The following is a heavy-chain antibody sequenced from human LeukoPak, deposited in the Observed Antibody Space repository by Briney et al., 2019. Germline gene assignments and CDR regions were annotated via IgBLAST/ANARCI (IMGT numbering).Heavy chain of an antibody. V-gene: IGHV3-30*03. CDR3: VRDSGEIPNTYYYDSSGYLHY. J-gene: IGHJ4*02. CDR1: GFTLSSYD. D-gene: IGHD3-22*01. Sequence: GGSLRLSCAASGFTLSSYDMHWVRQAPGKGLEWVAIISYDGNDKYYADSVRGRFTISRDNSKNTLYLQMNSLRAEDTAVYFCVRDSGEIPNTYYYDSSGYLHYWGPGTLVTVSS. CDR2: ISYDGNDK.